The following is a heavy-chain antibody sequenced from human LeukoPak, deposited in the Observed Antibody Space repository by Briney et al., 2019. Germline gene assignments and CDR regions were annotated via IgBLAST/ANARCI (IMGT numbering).Heavy chain of an antibody. CDR2: ISYDGSNK. D-gene: IGHD2-2*01. CDR3: AKSAIVVVPAYVDY. J-gene: IGHJ4*02. Sequence: GGSLRLSCAASGFTFSSYGMHWVRQAPGKGLEWVAVISYDGSNKYYADSVKGRFTSSRDNSKNTLYLQMNSLRAEDTAVYYCAKSAIVVVPAYVDYWGQGTLVTVSS. CDR1: GFTFSSYG. V-gene: IGHV3-30*18.